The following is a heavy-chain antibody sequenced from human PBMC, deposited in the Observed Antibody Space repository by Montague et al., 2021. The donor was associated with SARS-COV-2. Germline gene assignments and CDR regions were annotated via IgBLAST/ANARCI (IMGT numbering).Heavy chain of an antibody. CDR2: VIHSGTT. D-gene: IGHD3-10*01. J-gene: IGHJ6*02. V-gene: IGHV4-34*12. Sequence: SETRSLTCHVYGASFSGYYWSWVRQSPGKGLEWIGEVIHSGTTNYNPSLKGRVTISTDSSNDRFSLRLTSLTAADTGVYYCASGEFFYYGSGNYYRSALDDWGQGTTVTVSS. CDR3: ASGEFFYYGSGNYYRSALDD. CDR1: GASFSGYY.